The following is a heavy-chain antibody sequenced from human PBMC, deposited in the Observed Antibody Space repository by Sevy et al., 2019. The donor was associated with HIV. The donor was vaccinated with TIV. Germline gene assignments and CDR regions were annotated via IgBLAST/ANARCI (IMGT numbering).Heavy chain of an antibody. V-gene: IGHV3-48*02. CDR2: ISSSSSTI. D-gene: IGHD2-8*02. Sequence: GGSLRLSCAASGFTFSSYSMNWVRQAPGKGLEWVSYISSSSSTIYHADSVKGRFTISRDKAKNSLYLQMNSLRDEDTAVYYCARGRISFTEGEAFDIWGQGTMVTVSS. CDR1: GFTFSSYS. J-gene: IGHJ3*02. CDR3: ARGRISFTEGEAFDI.